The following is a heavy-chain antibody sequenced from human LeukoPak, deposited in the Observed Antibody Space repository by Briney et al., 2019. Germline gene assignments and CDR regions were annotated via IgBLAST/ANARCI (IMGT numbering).Heavy chain of an antibody. CDR2: ISYDGSNE. CDR1: GFTFSSYA. D-gene: IGHD2-2*01. CDR3: ARVARCTSCFDVDY. J-gene: IGHJ4*02. V-gene: IGHV3-30*04. Sequence: GGSLRLSCAASGFTFSSYAMHWVRQAPGKGLEWVAIISYDGSNEYYADSVEGRFTISRDNSKNTLYLQMNSLRAADTAVYYCARVARCTSCFDVDYWGQGTLVTVSS.